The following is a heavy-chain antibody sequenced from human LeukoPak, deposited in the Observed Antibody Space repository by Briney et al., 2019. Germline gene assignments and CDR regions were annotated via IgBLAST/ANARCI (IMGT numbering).Heavy chain of an antibody. D-gene: IGHD4-17*01. CDR1: GYTFTVYY. CDR2: INPNSGGT. CDR3: RTDRYGDYGDYIDY. Sequence: ASVKVSFKASGYTFTVYYMHWVRQAPGQGLEWMGWINPNSGGTNYAQKFQGRVTMTRDTSISTAYMELSRLRSDDTAVYYCRTDRYGDYGDYIDYSGHGTLVTVSS. V-gene: IGHV1-2*02. J-gene: IGHJ4*01.